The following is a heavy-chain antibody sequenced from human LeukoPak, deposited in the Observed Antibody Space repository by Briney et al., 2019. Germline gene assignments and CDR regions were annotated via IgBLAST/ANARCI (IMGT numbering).Heavy chain of an antibody. Sequence: PSETLSLTCAVSGVPFSNYYWSWVRQSPRQGLEWIGEINHSGYTNYNPSLESRVTMSIGTSKNQFSLILTSVTAADAGVYYCTRAVAGHPDWGQGTLVTVSS. CDR1: GVPFSNYY. CDR3: TRAVAGHPD. J-gene: IGHJ4*02. V-gene: IGHV4-34*01. D-gene: IGHD6-19*01. CDR2: INHSGYT.